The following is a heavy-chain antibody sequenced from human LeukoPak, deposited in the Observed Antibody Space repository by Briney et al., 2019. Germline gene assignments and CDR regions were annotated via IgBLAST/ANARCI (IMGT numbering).Heavy chain of an antibody. D-gene: IGHD3-16*02. J-gene: IGHJ3*02. CDR1: GFTFTGHS. CDR2: VAHDEKTI. Sequence: PGGSLRLSCVASGFTFTGHSMHWVRQAPGKGLEWVAVVAHDEKTIFYADSLKGRFTVSRDNSKNTVYLQMNSLRAEDTAVYYCARDHDDYVWGSYRHENIWGQGTMVTVSS. V-gene: IGHV3-30*04. CDR3: ARDHDDYVWGSYRHENI.